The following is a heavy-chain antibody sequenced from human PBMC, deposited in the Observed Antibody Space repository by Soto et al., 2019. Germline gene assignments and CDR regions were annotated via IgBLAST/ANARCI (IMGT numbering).Heavy chain of an antibody. D-gene: IGHD5-18*01. V-gene: IGHV5-51*01. CDR2: IYPADSDT. Sequence: GDSLKISCEASGYNFKNWVIVWVRQMPGKGLECMGIIYPADSDTRYSPSFQGQVTISADKSISTAYLQWNSLKASDTAIYYCARSREYSFGYKSPFDVWGQGTTVTVSS. CDR1: GYNFKNWV. CDR3: ARSREYSFGYKSPFDV. J-gene: IGHJ3*01.